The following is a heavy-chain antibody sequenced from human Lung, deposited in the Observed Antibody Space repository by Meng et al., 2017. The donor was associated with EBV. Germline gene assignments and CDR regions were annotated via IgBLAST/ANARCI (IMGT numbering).Heavy chain of an antibody. J-gene: IGHJ4*02. D-gene: IGHD2-15*01. CDR1: GGSFRGYY. CDR2: INHSGHT. Sequence: QARLQQWGDGLLKPSETLSLRCAFSGGSFRGYYWSWIRQSPERGLEWIGEINHSGHTNYNPSLKSRVTISVDTSKNQFSLNLSSVTAADTAVYYCARGRQIGWQGGDFAYWSQGTLVTVSS. V-gene: IGHV4-34*02. CDR3: ARGRQIGWQGGDFAY.